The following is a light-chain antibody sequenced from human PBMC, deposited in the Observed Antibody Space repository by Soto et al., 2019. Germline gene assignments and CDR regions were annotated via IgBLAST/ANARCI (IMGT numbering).Light chain of an antibody. J-gene: IGLJ3*02. CDR3: ETWGSNTWV. V-gene: IGLV4-60*02. CDR1: SGHSIYI. CDR2: LEGSGSY. Sequence: QPVLTQSSSASASLGSSVKLTCTLSSGHSIYIIAWYQQQPGKAPRYLMKLEGSGSYNKGSEVPDRFSGSSSGADRYLTISNLQFEDEADYYCETWGSNTWVFGGGTKLTVL.